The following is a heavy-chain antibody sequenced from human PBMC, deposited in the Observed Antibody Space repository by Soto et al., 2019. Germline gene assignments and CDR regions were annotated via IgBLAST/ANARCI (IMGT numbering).Heavy chain of an antibody. CDR2: IYYSGST. D-gene: IGHD1-26*01. V-gene: IGHV4-59*08. Sequence: WIRQPPGKGLEWIGYIYYSGSTNYNPSLKSRVTISVDTSKIQFSLKLSSVTAADTSVYYCAIYEDSGYVGYWGPGTLVPVSS. J-gene: IGHJ4*02. CDR3: AIYEDSGYVGY.